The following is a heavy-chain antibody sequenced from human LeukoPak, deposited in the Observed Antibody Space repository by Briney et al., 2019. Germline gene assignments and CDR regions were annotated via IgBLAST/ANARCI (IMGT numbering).Heavy chain of an antibody. CDR1: GFTFSSYW. J-gene: IGHJ4*02. CDR3: ASWGPYYYGSGSYYKSYYFDY. CDR2: INQDGSEK. Sequence: GGSLRLSCAASGFTFSSYWMSWVRQAPGKGLEWVANINQDGSEKYYVDSVKGRFTISRDNAKNSLYLQMNSLRAEDTAVYYCASWGPYYYGSGSYYKSYYFDYWGQGTLVTVSS. D-gene: IGHD3-10*01. V-gene: IGHV3-7*01.